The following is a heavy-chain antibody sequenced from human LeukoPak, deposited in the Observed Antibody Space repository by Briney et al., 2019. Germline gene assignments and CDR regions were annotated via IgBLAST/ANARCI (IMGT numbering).Heavy chain of an antibody. J-gene: IGHJ4*02. CDR2: ISSNGGST. D-gene: IGHD3-3*01. V-gene: IGHV3-64*01. CDR1: GFTFSSYA. Sequence: GGSLRLSCAASGFTFSSYAMHWVRQAPGKGLEYVPAISSNGGSTYYANSVKGRFTISRDNSKNTLYLQMNSLRAEDTAVYYCAKEGTYYDFWSGYWEQLFDYWGQGTLVTVSS. CDR3: AKEGTYYDFWSGYWEQLFDY.